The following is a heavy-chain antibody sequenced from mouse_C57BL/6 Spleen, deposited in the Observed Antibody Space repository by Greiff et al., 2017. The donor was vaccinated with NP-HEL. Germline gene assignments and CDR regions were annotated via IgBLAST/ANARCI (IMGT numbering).Heavy chain of an antibody. V-gene: IGHV5-9-1*02. D-gene: IGHD1-1*01. Sequence: DVMLVESGEGLVKPGGSLKLSCAASGFTFSSYAMSWVRQTPEKRLEWVAYISSGGDYIYYADTVKGRFTISRDNARNTLYLQMSSLKSEDTAMYYCTRDGRRTWFAYWGQGTPVTVSA. CDR2: ISSGGDYI. CDR1: GFTFSSYA. J-gene: IGHJ3*01. CDR3: TRDGRRTWFAY.